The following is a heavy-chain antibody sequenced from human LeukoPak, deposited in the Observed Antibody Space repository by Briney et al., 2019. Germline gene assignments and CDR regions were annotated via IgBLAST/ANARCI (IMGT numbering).Heavy chain of an antibody. CDR3: ARYFSQDIVVVPAAQPNWFDP. V-gene: IGHV3-7*01. D-gene: IGHD2-2*01. J-gene: IGHJ5*02. Sequence: PGGSLRLSCAASGFTFSSYWMSWVRQAPGKGLEWVANIKQDGSEKYYVDSVKGRFTISRDNAKNSLYLQMNSLRAEDTAVYSCARYFSQDIVVVPAAQPNWFDPWGQGTLVTVSS. CDR1: GFTFSSYW. CDR2: IKQDGSEK.